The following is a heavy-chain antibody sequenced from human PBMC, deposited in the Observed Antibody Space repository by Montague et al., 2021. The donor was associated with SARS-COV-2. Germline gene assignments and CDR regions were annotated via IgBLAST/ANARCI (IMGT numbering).Heavy chain of an antibody. D-gene: IGHD1-26*01. CDR3: ARLRRGTYYVSFDP. V-gene: IGHV4-59*12. CDR1: GGSITNYY. Sequence: SETLSLTCTGSGGSITNYYWTWIRQPPGRGLEWIGYIYYSATTNYNPSLKSRVTMSIDTSKNQFSLSLTSVTAADSAVYYCARLRRGTYYVSFDPWGQGTLVSVSS. CDR2: IYYSATT. J-gene: IGHJ5*02.